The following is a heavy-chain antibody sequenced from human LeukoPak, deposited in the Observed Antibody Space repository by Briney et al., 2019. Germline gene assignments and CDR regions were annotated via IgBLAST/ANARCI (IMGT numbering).Heavy chain of an antibody. CDR1: GGSISSGSYY. V-gene: IGHV4-30-4*08. CDR3: ARSSFYSSSWYFDY. Sequence: PSETLSLTCTVSGGSISSGSYYWSWVRQPPGKGLEWIGYIYYSGSTYYNPSLRSRVAISVDTSKNQFSLHLSSVTAADTAVYYCARSSFYSSSWYFDYWGQGTLATVSS. D-gene: IGHD6-13*01. CDR2: IYYSGST. J-gene: IGHJ4*02.